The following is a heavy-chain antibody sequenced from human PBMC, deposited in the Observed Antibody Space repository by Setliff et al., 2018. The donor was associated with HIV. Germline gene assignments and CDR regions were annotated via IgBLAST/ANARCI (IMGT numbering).Heavy chain of an antibody. D-gene: IGHD6-19*01. CDR3: ATDPKGDGWAYCDS. Sequence: SETLSLTCSVAGASMTSHYLTWIRQPRGMGLEWIGNIYGSGTTKYNPSLRSRVTISVDKSKNQLSLSLDSVTAADTAVYYCATDPKGDGWAYCDSWGQGTLVTV. CDR1: GASMTSHY. J-gene: IGHJ4*02. V-gene: IGHV4-59*11. CDR2: IYGSGTT.